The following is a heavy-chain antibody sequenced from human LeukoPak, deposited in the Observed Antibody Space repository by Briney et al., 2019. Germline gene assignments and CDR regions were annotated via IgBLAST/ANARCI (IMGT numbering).Heavy chain of an antibody. J-gene: IGHJ3*02. CDR1: GYTFTGYY. D-gene: IGHD3-22*01. V-gene: IGHV1-2*02. Sequence: ASVKVSCKASGYTFTGYYMHWVRQAPGQGLEWMGWINPNSGGTNYAQKFQGRVTMTRDTSISTAYMELSRLRSDDTAVYYCARDIFNYYDSSGYPGAFDIWGQGTMVTVSS. CDR2: INPNSGGT. CDR3: ARDIFNYYDSSGYPGAFDI.